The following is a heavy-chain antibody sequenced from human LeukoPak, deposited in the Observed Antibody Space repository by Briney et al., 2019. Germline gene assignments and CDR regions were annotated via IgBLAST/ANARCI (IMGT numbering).Heavy chain of an antibody. CDR3: ARRGSGYSFDY. CDR1: GGSISSYY. Sequence: SETLSLTSTVYGGSISSYYWSWIRQPPGKGLEWIGYIYTSGSTNYNPSLKSRVTISVDTSKNQFSLKLSSVTAAGTAVYYCARRGSGYSFDYWGQGTLVTVSS. CDR2: IYTSGST. V-gene: IGHV4-4*09. J-gene: IGHJ4*02. D-gene: IGHD3-22*01.